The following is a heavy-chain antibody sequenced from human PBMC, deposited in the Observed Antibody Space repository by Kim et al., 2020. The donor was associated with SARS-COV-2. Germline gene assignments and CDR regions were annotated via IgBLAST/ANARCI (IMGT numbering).Heavy chain of an antibody. CDR3: AKMIAAAGTQETLYYYY. V-gene: IGHV3-30*18. CDR1: GFTFSSYG. D-gene: IGHD6-13*01. J-gene: IGHJ6*01. CDR2: ISYDGSNK. Sequence: GGSLRLSCAASGFTFSSYGMHWVRQAPGKGLEWVAVISYDGSNKYYADSVKGRFTISRDNSKNTLYLQMNSLRAEDTAVYYCAKMIAAAGTQETLYYYY.